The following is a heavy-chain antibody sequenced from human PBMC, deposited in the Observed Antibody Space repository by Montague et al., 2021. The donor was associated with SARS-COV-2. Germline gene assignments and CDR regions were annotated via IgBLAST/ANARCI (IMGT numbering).Heavy chain of an antibody. CDR3: ARDGALYSSGWWGGDFDY. Sequence: SLRLSCAASGFTFSSYEMNWVRQAPGKGLEWVSYISSSGSTIYXXXSXXXRFXISRDNAKNSLYLQMNNLRAEDTAVYYCARDGALYSSGWWGGDFDYWGQGTLVTVSS. CDR1: GFTFSSYE. D-gene: IGHD6-19*01. CDR2: ISSSGSTI. V-gene: IGHV3-48*03. J-gene: IGHJ4*02.